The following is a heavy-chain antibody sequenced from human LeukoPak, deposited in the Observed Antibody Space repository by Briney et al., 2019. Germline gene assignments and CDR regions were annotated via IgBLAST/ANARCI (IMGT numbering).Heavy chain of an antibody. CDR1: GYTFTNYD. CDR2: MNPNSGNT. Sequence: GASVKVSCKASGYTFTNYDINWVRQAAGQGFEWMGWMNPNSGNTGYAQKFQGRVTMTTDTSTSTAYMELRSLRSDDTAVYYCARDLGIVSHNWYFDLWGRGTLVTVSS. CDR3: ARDLGIVSHNWYFDL. V-gene: IGHV1-8*01. D-gene: IGHD7-27*01. J-gene: IGHJ2*01.